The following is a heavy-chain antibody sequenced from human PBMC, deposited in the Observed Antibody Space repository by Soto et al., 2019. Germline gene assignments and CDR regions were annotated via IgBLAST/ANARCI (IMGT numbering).Heavy chain of an antibody. D-gene: IGHD5-18*01. V-gene: IGHV4-59*01. Sequence: TLSLTCTVSGGSISRYYWSWIRQPPGKGLEWIGYIYYDGSTNYSPSLKSRVTISVDTSKNQFSLRLSSVTAADTAVYYCARAGYSYGFGYYYDYWGQGTLVTVSS. CDR1: GGSISRYY. CDR3: ARAGYSYGFGYYYDY. J-gene: IGHJ4*02. CDR2: IYYDGST.